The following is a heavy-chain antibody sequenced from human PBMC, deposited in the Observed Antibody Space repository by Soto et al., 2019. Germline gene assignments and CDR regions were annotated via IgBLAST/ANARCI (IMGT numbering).Heavy chain of an antibody. Sequence: QVQLMQSGAEVKKPGASVKVSCKASGYAFTSYYIHWVRQARGQGLEWMGIINPNTGSASYARMFQGRVAMTRDTSTSTVYMEVSSLRSEDTAVYYCARDPNLSLTFHDYGMDVWGQGTTVTVSS. CDR1: GYAFTSYY. J-gene: IGHJ6*02. V-gene: IGHV1-46*01. CDR2: INPNTGSA. CDR3: ARDPNLSLTFHDYGMDV.